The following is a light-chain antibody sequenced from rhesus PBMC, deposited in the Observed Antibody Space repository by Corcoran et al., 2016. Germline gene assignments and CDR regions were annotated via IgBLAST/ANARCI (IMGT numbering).Light chain of an antibody. CDR1: SGAVGGYNY. J-gene: IGLJ1*01. CDR3: CSYTTSSTFI. Sequence: QAAPTQPPSVSGSPGQSVTISCTGTSGAVGGYNYVSWYQQHPGKAPKLMIYGVSKRPSGVSDRFSGSKSGNTASLTISGLQAEDEADYYCCSYTTSSTFIFGAGTRLTVL. CDR2: GVS. V-gene: IGLV2S7*01.